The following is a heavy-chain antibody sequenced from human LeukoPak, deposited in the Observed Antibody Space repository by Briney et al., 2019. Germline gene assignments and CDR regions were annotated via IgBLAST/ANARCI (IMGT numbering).Heavy chain of an antibody. CDR2: IYHSGST. Sequence: SETLSLTCAVSGGSISSGGYPWSWIRQPPGKGLEWIGYIYHSGSTYYNPSLKSRVTISVDRSKNQFSLKLSSVTAADTAVYYCARDQNGDYPGGNWFDPWGQGTLVTVSS. V-gene: IGHV4-30-2*01. CDR1: GGSISSGGYP. J-gene: IGHJ5*02. D-gene: IGHD4-17*01. CDR3: ARDQNGDYPGGNWFDP.